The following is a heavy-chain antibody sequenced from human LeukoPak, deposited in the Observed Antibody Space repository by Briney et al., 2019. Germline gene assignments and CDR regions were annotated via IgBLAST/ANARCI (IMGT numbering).Heavy chain of an antibody. V-gene: IGHV3-7*01. CDR2: INQDDSQI. CDR3: ARGYYYSGTYYFSFFVY. Sequence: PGGSLRLSCAASGFTFNKYWLTWVRQAPGKGLEWVANINQDDSQIYYLESVEGRFTITRDNAKNSLHLQMNSLRAEDTAIYYCARGYYYSGTYYFSFFVYWGQGTLVTVSS. J-gene: IGHJ4*02. CDR1: GFTFNKYW. D-gene: IGHD3-10*01.